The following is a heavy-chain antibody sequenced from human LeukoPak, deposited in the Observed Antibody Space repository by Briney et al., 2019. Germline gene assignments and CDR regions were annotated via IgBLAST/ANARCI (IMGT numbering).Heavy chain of an antibody. V-gene: IGHV3-7*01. D-gene: IGHD3-22*01. J-gene: IGHJ4*02. Sequence: GGSLRLSCAASAFTFSSYWMSWVRQAPGKGLEWVANIKEDGSEQYYVDSLKGRFTISRDDAKNSLYLQMNSLRAEDTAVYYCVRDSYSRDLDYWGQGTLVTVSS. CDR3: VRDSYSRDLDY. CDR1: AFTFSSYW. CDR2: IKEDGSEQ.